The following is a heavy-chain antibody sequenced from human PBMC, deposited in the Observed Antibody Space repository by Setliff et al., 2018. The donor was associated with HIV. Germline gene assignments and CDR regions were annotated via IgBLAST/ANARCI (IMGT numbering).Heavy chain of an antibody. CDR1: GFTLDDYA. V-gene: IGHV3-9*01. CDR2: ISWNSGSI. J-gene: IGHJ6*03. Sequence: SLKISCVASGFTLDDYAMHWVWQGPGKGLEWVSGISWNSGSIGYADSVKGRFTISRDNAKNSLYLQMNSLRAEDTALYYCAKGYYYYMDVWGKGTTVTVSS. CDR3: AKGYYYYMDV.